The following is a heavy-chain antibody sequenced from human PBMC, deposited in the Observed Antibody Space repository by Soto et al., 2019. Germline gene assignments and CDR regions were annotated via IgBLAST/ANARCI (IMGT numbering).Heavy chain of an antibody. J-gene: IGHJ6*02. D-gene: IGHD6-13*01. CDR3: ARLAQQRYYYYGMDV. CDR2: IYPGDSDT. CDR1: GYSFTSYW. V-gene: IGHV5-51*01. Sequence: GESLKISCKGSGYSFTSYWIGWVRQMPGKGLEWMGIIYPGDSDTRYSPSFQGQVTISADKSISTAYLQWSSLKASDTAMYYRARLAQQRYYYYGMDVWGQGTTVTVSS.